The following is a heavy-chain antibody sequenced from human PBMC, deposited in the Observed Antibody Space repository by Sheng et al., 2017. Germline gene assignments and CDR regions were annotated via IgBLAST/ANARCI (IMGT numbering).Heavy chain of an antibody. D-gene: IGHD4-17*01. CDR1: GDSITRSSYY. CDR3: ARGRVTTYGDY. V-gene: IGHV4-39*07. J-gene: IGHJ4*02. CDR2: IYYSGST. Sequence: QLQLQESGPGLVKPSETLSLTCTVSGDSITRSSYYWGWIRQPPGKGLEWIGGIYYSGSTYYNPSLKSRVTISTDTSKNQFSLKLSSVTAADTAVYYCARGRVTTYGDYWGQGTLVTV.